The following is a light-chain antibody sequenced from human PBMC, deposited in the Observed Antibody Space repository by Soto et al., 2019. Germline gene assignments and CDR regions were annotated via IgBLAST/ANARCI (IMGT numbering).Light chain of an antibody. CDR3: QSYDSSLRAWV. J-gene: IGLJ3*02. CDR2: GKT. Sequence: QSVLTQPPSVSGAPGQRVTISCTGSSSNIGAGYDVHWYHHLPGTAPKLLIYGKTNRPSGISDRFSASKSGSSASLAITGLQAEDEADYYCQSYDSSLRAWVFGGGTQLTVL. CDR1: SSNIGAGYD. V-gene: IGLV1-40*01.